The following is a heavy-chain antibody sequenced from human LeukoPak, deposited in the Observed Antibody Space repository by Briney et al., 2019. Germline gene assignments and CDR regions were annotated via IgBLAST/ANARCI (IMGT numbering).Heavy chain of an antibody. Sequence: SETLSLTCTVSGGSISSYYWSWIRQPPGKGLEWIGYVYYSGSTNYNPSLKSRVTISVDTSKNQFSLKLSSVTAADTAVYYCARTTIFGVALDYWGQGTLVTVSS. CDR1: GGSISSYY. J-gene: IGHJ4*02. D-gene: IGHD3-3*01. CDR3: ARTTIFGVALDY. V-gene: IGHV4-59*01. CDR2: VYYSGST.